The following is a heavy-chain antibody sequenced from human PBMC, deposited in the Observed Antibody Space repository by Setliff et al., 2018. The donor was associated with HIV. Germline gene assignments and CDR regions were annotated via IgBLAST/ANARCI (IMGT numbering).Heavy chain of an antibody. Sequence: LRLSCAASGFTFSKYAMNWVRQAPGKGLEWVSNISPSGGDTVYADSVKGRFTISRDNSQNTVYLQMNSLRVEDTAVYYCAKSLGTNYFDYWGQGTLVTVSS. J-gene: IGHJ4*02. CDR2: ISPSGGDT. CDR3: AKSLGTNYFDY. D-gene: IGHD1-26*01. CDR1: GFTFSKYA. V-gene: IGHV3-23*01.